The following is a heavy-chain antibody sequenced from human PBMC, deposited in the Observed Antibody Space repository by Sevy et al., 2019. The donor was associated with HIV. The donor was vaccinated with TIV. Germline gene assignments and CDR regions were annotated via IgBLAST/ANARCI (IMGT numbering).Heavy chain of an antibody. CDR1: EFTFSSYA. J-gene: IGHJ6*02. Sequence: GGSLRLSCAASEFTFSSYAMSWVRQAPGKGLEWVSSISGSGRYTYYADSVEGRFTISRDNSKNTLYVQMNSLRAEDTAVYYCAKGFCSGGTCPRGYYYGMDVWGQGTTVTVSS. CDR2: ISGSGRYT. CDR3: AKGFCSGGTCPRGYYYGMDV. V-gene: IGHV3-23*01. D-gene: IGHD2-15*01.